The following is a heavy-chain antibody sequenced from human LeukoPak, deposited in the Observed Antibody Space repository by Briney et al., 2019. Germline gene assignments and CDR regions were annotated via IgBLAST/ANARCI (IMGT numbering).Heavy chain of an antibody. CDR3: AKDGAQYSSGPECDP. Sequence: GGSLRLSCAASGLHFSGTAMSWVRQAPGKGLEWVSAISHDGMNAYYADSAKGRFTISRDNSKKTVSLEMSSLTAADTGVYYRAKDGAQYSSGPECDPRGQGALVTVSP. CDR2: ISHDGMNA. V-gene: IGHV3-23*01. J-gene: IGHJ5*02. CDR1: GLHFSGTA. D-gene: IGHD6-19*01.